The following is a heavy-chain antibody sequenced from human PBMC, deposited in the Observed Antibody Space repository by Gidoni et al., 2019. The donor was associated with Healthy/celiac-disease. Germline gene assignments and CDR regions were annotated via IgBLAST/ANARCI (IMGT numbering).Heavy chain of an antibody. Sequence: EVQLGGSGGGWERLGGSLGPPGAPPGSTCSNAGRSWVRQAPGKGLEWVGRIKSKTDGGTTDYAAPVKGRFTISRDDSKNTLYLQMNSLKTEDTAVYYCTTDRGILFDYYYGMDVWGQGTTVTVSS. J-gene: IGHJ6*02. CDR2: IKSKTDGGTT. V-gene: IGHV3-15*01. D-gene: IGHD2-15*01. CDR3: TTDRGILFDYYYGMDV. CDR1: GSTCSNAG.